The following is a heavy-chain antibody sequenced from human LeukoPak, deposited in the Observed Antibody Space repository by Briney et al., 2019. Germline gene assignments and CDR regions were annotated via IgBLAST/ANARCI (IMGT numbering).Heavy chain of an antibody. J-gene: IGHJ4*02. Sequence: PSETLSLTCTVSGGSISSGSYYWSWIRQPPGKGLEWIGYIYYSGSTYYNPSLKSRVTISVDTSKNRFSLKLSSVTAADTAVYYCARVLIGSSSSHHEYYFDYWGQGTLVTVSS. D-gene: IGHD6-6*01. V-gene: IGHV4-30-4*08. CDR1: GGSISSGSYY. CDR2: IYYSGST. CDR3: ARVLIGSSSSHHEYYFDY.